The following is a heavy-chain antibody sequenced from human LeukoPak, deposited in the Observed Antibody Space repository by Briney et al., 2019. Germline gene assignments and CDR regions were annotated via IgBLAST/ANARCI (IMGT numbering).Heavy chain of an antibody. J-gene: IGHJ4*02. D-gene: IGHD5-18*01. CDR3: ARHVGIHLWSLYFDY. CDR2: IYSSGST. Sequence: SETLFLTCIVSGGSISSYYWSWIRQPPGKGLEWIGYIYSSGSTDYNPSLKSRVTISLDTSNHQFSLKLSPVTAADTAVYYCARHVGIHLWSLYFDYWGQGTLVTLSS. V-gene: IGHV4-59*08. CDR1: GGSISSYY.